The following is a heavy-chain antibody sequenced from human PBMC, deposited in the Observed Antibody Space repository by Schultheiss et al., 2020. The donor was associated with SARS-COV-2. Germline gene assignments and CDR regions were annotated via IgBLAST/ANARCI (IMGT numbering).Heavy chain of an antibody. D-gene: IGHD5-18*01. CDR1: GGTFSSYA. J-gene: IGHJ6*02. CDR2: IIPIFGTA. V-gene: IGHV1-69*13. CDR3: AGAPRRPPTAMVHYYYYYGMDV. Sequence: SVKVSCKASGGTFSSYAISWVRQAPGQGLEWMGGIIPIFGTANYAQKFQGRVTITADESTSTAYMELSSLRSEDTAVYYCAGAPRRPPTAMVHYYYYYGMDVWGQGTTVTVSS.